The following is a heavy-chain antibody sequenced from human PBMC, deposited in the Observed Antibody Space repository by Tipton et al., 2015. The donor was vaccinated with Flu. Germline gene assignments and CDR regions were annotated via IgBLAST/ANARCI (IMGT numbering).Heavy chain of an antibody. Sequence: SLRLSCAASGFIFGSSEMNWVRQAPGKGLEWVANIKEDGSQKYYVDSVKGRFTISRDNAKNSVYLQMNSLRAEDTAVYYCARVTGAYDYSDYWGQGTLATVSS. CDR1: GFIFGSSE. J-gene: IGHJ4*02. CDR3: ARVTGAYDYSDY. CDR2: IKEDGSQK. D-gene: IGHD5-12*01. V-gene: IGHV3-7*01.